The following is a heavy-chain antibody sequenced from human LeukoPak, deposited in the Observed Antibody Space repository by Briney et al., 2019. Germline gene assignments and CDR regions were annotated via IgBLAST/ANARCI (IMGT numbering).Heavy chain of an antibody. CDR3: ARDKRTAVANIDV. D-gene: IGHD6-19*01. J-gene: IGHJ6*03. V-gene: IGHV3-21*01. CDR1: GFTFSPYW. CDR2: ISSSSSYI. Sequence: GGSLRLSCAASGFTFSPYWMQWVRQAPGKGLEWVSSISSSSSYIYYADSVKGRFTISRDNAKNSLYLQMSSLRAEDTAVYYCARDKRTAVANIDVWGKGTTVTDSS.